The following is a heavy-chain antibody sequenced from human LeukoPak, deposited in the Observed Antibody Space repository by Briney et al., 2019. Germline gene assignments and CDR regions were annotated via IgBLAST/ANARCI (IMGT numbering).Heavy chain of an antibody. V-gene: IGHV3-33*01. D-gene: IGHD1-1*01. J-gene: IGHJ5*02. CDR3: ARDRYSNWFDP. CDR1: GFTFSSYG. Sequence: GGSLXXXCXAXGFTFSSYGXHWVRQAPGKGVEGGAGIWYDGSNKYYVESVKGGFTISRDNSKKRVYLQMNSLRAEDTAVYYCARDRYSNWFDPWGQGTLVTVSS. CDR2: IWYDGSNK.